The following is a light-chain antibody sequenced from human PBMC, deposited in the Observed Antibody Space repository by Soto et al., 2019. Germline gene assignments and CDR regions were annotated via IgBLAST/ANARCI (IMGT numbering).Light chain of an antibody. J-gene: IGKJ1*01. CDR2: AAY. CDR3: KKYGSLQWK. V-gene: IGKV3-20*01. CDR1: QSVSSN. Sequence: EIVLTHSPGTLSLSPVEIATLSGRASQSVSSNLAWYQQKPGQAHRLLIYAAYSRATGIPDRFSGSGSGKDFTLTIRRLDNEDLEVYYCKKYGSLQWKFGNGNKGDIK.